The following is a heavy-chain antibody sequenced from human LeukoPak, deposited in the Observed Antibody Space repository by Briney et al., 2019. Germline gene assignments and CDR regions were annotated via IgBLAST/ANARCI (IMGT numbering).Heavy chain of an antibody. CDR2: IHHDGSNN. CDR1: GFTFSSYA. J-gene: IGHJ4*02. Sequence: GGSLRLSCAASGFTFSSYAMHWVRQAPGKGLEWVAFIHHDGSNNYYADSVKGRFTISRDNSKNTLYLQMDTLRADDTAVYYCAKDHGSSDWYYFDYWGQGTLVTVSS. V-gene: IGHV3-30*02. CDR3: AKDHGSSDWYYFDY. D-gene: IGHD6-13*01.